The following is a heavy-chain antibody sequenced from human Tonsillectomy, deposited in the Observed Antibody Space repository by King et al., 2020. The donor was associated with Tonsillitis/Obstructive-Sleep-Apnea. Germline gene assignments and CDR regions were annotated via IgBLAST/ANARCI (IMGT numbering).Heavy chain of an antibody. CDR1: GFTFSTYA. V-gene: IGHV3-30*04. D-gene: IGHD1-1*01. CDR2: ISYDGSNK. Sequence: VQLAQSGGGVVQPGRSLRLSCAASGFTFSTYAMHWVRQAPGKALEWVAVISYDGSNKYYADSVKGRFTISRDNSKNTLYLQMNSLRAEDTAVYYCASTTGTTGGGMDVWGQGTTVTVSS. J-gene: IGHJ6*02. CDR3: ASTTGTTGGGMDV.